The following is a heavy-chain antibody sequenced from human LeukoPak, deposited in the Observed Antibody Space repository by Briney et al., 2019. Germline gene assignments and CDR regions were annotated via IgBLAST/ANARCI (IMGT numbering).Heavy chain of an antibody. CDR2: ISYHGSNK. V-gene: IGHV3-30*03. CDR1: GFTFSTYG. Sequence: GGSLRLSCAASGFTFSTYGMHWVRQAPGKGLEWVAVISYHGSNKYYADSVKGRFTISRDNAKNSLYLEMNSLRAEDTAVYYCARSGVAAPAAPVRFDPWGQGTLVTVSS. J-gene: IGHJ5*02. D-gene: IGHD2-2*01. CDR3: ARSGVAAPAAPVRFDP.